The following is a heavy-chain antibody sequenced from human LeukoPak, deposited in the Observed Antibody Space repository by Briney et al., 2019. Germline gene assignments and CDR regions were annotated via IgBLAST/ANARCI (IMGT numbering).Heavy chain of an antibody. J-gene: IGHJ6*02. V-gene: IGHV3-23*01. D-gene: IGHD5-24*01. CDR3: ARRVEMATIVYYYGVDV. CDR1: GFTFSSYA. Sequence: GGSLRLSCAASGFTFSSYAMSWVRQAPGKGLEWVSAISGSGGSTYYADSVKGRFTISRDNSKNTLYLQMNSLRAEDTAVYYCARRVEMATIVYYYGVDVWGQGTTVTVSS. CDR2: ISGSGGST.